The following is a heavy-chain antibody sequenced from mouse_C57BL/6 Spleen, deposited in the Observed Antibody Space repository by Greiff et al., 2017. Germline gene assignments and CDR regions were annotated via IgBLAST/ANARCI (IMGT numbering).Heavy chain of an antibody. D-gene: IGHD2-2*01. CDR3: ARSGGYHPFAY. V-gene: IGHV1-22*01. Sequence: HLQQSGPELVKPGASVKMSCKASGYTFTDYNMHWVKQSHGKSLEWIGYINPNNGGTSYNQKFKGKATLTVNKSSSTAYMELRSLTSEDSAVYYCARSGGYHPFAYWGQGTLVTVSA. CDR1: GYTFTDYN. CDR2: INPNNGGT. J-gene: IGHJ3*01.